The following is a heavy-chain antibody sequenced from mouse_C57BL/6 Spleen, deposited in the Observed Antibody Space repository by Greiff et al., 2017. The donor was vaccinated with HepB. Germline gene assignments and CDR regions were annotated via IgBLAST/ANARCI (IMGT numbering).Heavy chain of an antibody. V-gene: IGHV5-6*01. D-gene: IGHD2-4*01. CDR1: GFTFSSYG. CDR2: ISSGGSYT. CDR3: ARQDYDYSSWFAY. Sequence: DVHLVESGGDLVKPGGSLKLSCAASGFTFSSYGMSWVRQTPDKRLEWVATISSGGSYTYYPDSVQGRFTISRDNAKNTLYLQMSSLKSEDTAMYYCARQDYDYSSWFAYWGQGTLVTVSA. J-gene: IGHJ3*01.